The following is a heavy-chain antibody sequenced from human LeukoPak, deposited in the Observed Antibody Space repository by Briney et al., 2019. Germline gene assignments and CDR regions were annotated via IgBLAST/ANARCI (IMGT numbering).Heavy chain of an antibody. D-gene: IGHD3-9*01. CDR2: IKQDGSEK. V-gene: IGHV3-7*01. CDR1: GFTFTNYW. CDR3: ARVFDILIGSFDY. J-gene: IGHJ4*02. Sequence: GGSLRLSCAASGFTFTNYWMTWVRQAPGKGLEWVANIKQDGSEKYYGDSVKGRFTISRDNAKNSVHLQMNSLRAEDTAVYYCARVFDILIGSFDYWGQGTLVTVSS.